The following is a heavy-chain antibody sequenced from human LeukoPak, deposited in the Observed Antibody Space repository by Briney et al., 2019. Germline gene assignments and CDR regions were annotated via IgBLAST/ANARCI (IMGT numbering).Heavy chain of an antibody. CDR1: GYTFTSYG. D-gene: IGHD5-24*01. Sequence: ASVKVSCKAYGYTFTSYGISWVRQSPGQGLEWMGWFSAYNGNTNYAQKLQGRFTMTTDTSTSTAYMELRSLRSDDTAVYYCARQKLGRWLQSQGDFDYWGQGTLVTVSS. CDR2: FSAYNGNT. CDR3: ARQKLGRWLQSQGDFDY. V-gene: IGHV1-18*01. J-gene: IGHJ4*02.